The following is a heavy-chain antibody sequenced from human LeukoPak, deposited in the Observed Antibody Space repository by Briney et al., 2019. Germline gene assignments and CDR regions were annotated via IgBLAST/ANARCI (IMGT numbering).Heavy chain of an antibody. CDR1: GYTFTSYG. V-gene: IGHV1-18*01. CDR3: ARDRSPGIAAAGTAFDY. CDR2: ISAYNGNT. Sequence: GASVKVSCKASGYTFTSYGISWVRQAPGQGLEWMGWISAYNGNTNYAQKLQGRVTMTTDTSTSTAYMELRSLRSDDTAVYYCARDRSPGIAAAGTAFDYWGQGTLVTVSS. J-gene: IGHJ4*02. D-gene: IGHD6-13*01.